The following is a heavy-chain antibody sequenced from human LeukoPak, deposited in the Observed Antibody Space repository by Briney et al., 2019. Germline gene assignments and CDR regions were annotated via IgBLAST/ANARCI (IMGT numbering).Heavy chain of an antibody. V-gene: IGHV1-46*01. J-gene: IGHJ4*02. CDR3: ARLFGDSSGYYPLGY. CDR1: GYTFTSYY. D-gene: IGHD3-22*01. Sequence: APVKVSCKASGYTFTSYYMHWVRQAPGQGLEWMGIINPSGGSTSYAQKFQGRVTMTRDMSTSTVYMELSSLRSEDTAVYYCARLFGDSSGYYPLGYWGQGTLVTVSS. CDR2: INPSGGST.